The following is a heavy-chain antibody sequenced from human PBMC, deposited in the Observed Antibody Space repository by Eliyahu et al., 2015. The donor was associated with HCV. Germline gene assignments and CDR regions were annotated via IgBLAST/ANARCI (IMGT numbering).Heavy chain of an antibody. CDR2: ISASGGST. CDR1: GFTFSSFA. D-gene: IGHD6-19*01. Sequence: EVQLLESGGDLVQPGGSLRLSCXASGFTFSSFAMSWVRQAPGKGLEWVSAISASGGSTXYADSVKGRFTISRDNSKNTLYLQMNSLRAEDTAVYYCAKASLLGVAVAGARFDYWGQGTLVTVSS. J-gene: IGHJ4*02. V-gene: IGHV3-23*01. CDR3: AKASLLGVAVAGARFDY.